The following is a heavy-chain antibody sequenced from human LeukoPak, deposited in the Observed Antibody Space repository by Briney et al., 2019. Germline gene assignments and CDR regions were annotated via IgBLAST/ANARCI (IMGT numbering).Heavy chain of an antibody. CDR2: ISGSGGST. Sequence: GGSLRLSCAASGFTFSSHAMSWVRQAPGKGLEWVSAISGSGGSTYYADSVKGRFTISRDNSKNTLYLQMNSLRAEDTAVYYCAKHYYDSSGYPEYFQHWGQGTLVTVSS. CDR3: AKHYYDSSGYPEYFQH. V-gene: IGHV3-23*01. D-gene: IGHD3-22*01. J-gene: IGHJ1*01. CDR1: GFTFSSHA.